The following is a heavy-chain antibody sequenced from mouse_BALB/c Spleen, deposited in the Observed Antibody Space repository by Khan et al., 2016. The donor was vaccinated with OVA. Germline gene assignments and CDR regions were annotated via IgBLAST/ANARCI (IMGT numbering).Heavy chain of an antibody. V-gene: IGHV1S135*01. CDR3: ARHGSTSGCAY. CDR2: IDPFNGGT. J-gene: IGHJ3*01. D-gene: IGHD1-1*01. Sequence: VQLQQSGPELMKPGASVKISCKASGYSFSTYYIHWVTRSHGKTLEWIGYIDPFNGGTTYNQKFKGKATLTVDKSSSTAYMHLTSLTSEDSAVDYWARHGSTSGCAYWGQGTLVTVSA. CDR1: GYSFSTYY.